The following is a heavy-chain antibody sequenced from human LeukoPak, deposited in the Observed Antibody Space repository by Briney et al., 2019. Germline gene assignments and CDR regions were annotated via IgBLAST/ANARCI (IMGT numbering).Heavy chain of an antibody. CDR3: ARDFGTVVRMYYFDY. Sequence: GGSLRLSCAASGFTFSSYAMHWVRQAPGKGLEWVAVISYDGSNKYYADSVKGRFTISRDNSKNTLYLQMNSLRAEDTAVYYCARDFGTVVRMYYFDYWGQGTLVTVSS. V-gene: IGHV3-30-3*01. CDR1: GFTFSSYA. CDR2: ISYDGSNK. D-gene: IGHD4-23*01. J-gene: IGHJ4*02.